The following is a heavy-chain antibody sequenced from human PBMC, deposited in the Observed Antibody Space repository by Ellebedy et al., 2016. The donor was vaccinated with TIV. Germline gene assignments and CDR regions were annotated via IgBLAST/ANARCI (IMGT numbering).Heavy chain of an antibody. CDR2: ISAYTGDT. D-gene: IGHD2-8*01. CDR1: GYTFRSYS. J-gene: IGHJ4*02. Sequence: ASVKVSCKASGYTFRSYSMSWVRQAPGQGLEWMGWISAYTGDTNYAQKFQGRVTMTTDPSTSTAYMELRSLRSDETAVYYCARDMVQGMVSIYVWFDYWGQGTLVTVSS. CDR3: ARDMVQGMVSIYVWFDY. V-gene: IGHV1-18*01.